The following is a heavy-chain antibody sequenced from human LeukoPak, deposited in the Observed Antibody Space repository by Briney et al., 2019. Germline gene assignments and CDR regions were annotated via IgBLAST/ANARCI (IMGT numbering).Heavy chain of an antibody. CDR1: LGTHRSYV. D-gene: IGHD4-11*01. J-gene: IGHJ4*02. Sequence: GSSVKVSCKASLGTHRSYVISAVRQAPGQGREWMGGIIPIFGTANYAQKFQGRVTITADESANMAYIDLRSLRSEDTDVYYCARDQVNYWGQGTLVTVSS. V-gene: IGHV1-69*01. CDR2: IIPIFGTA. CDR3: ARDQVNY.